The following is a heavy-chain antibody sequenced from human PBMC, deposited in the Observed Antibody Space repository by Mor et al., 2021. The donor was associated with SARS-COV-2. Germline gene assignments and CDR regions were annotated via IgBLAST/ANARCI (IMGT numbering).Heavy chain of an antibody. CDR3: ARQDSDGYFDY. V-gene: IGHV3-23*01. CDR2: ST. Sequence: STYYPDSVKGRFTISRDNSKSTFYLQLNSLRAEDTAVYYCARQDSDGYFDYWGRGTLVTVSS. J-gene: IGHJ4*02. D-gene: IGHD2-15*01.